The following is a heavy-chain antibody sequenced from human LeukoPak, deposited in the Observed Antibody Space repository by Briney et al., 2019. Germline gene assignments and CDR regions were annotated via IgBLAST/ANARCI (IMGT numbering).Heavy chain of an antibody. Sequence: GGSLRLSCAASGFSFSSYAMHWVRQAPGKGLEWVAVISYDGSNKYYADSVKGRFTISRDNSKNTLYLQMNSLRAEDTAVYYCAKAGYGDYVLRFDYWGQGTLVTVSS. CDR2: ISYDGSNK. V-gene: IGHV3-30-3*01. CDR3: AKAGYGDYVLRFDY. CDR1: GFSFSSYA. D-gene: IGHD4-17*01. J-gene: IGHJ4*02.